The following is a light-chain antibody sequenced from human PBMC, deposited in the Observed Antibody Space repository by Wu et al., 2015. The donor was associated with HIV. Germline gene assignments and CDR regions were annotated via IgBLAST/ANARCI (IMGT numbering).Light chain of an antibody. CDR2: KTS. Sequence: SVGDRVTISCRASQNIDSWLAWYQQKPGKAPKLLIYKTSSLQSGVPSRFSGSGSGTDFSLTISSLQPEDSATYYCLQDYNYPRTFGGGTKVEIK. CDR3: LQDYNYPRT. J-gene: IGKJ4*01. V-gene: IGKV1-5*03. CDR1: QNIDSW.